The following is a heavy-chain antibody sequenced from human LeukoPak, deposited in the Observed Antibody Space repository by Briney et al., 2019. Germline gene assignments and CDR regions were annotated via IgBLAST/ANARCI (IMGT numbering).Heavy chain of an antibody. CDR3: ARSTTVNYYFDY. J-gene: IGHJ4*02. D-gene: IGHD4-11*01. CDR2: INPNSGGT. V-gene: IGHV1-2*02. Sequence: ASVKVSCKASGYTFTGYYMHWVRQAPGQGLEWMGWINPNSGGTNYAQKFQGRVTMTRDTSISTAYMELSRLRSDDTAVYYCARSTTVNYYFDYRGQGTLVTVSS. CDR1: GYTFTGYY.